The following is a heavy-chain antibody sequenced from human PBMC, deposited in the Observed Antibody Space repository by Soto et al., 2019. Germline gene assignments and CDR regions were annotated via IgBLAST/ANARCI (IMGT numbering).Heavy chain of an antibody. J-gene: IGHJ5*02. CDR1: GYVFTSND. CDR2: LNPKSGDT. D-gene: IGHD2-8*01. CDR3: ARGRPGGGVKRSWFDP. Sequence: QVQLVQSGAEVKKPGASVKVSCKASGYVFTSNDIYWVRQATGQTLEWMGWLNPKSGDTGFAQKFQDRLIMTRDTSINTAYMELTGLTSADTAMYYCARGRPGGGVKRSWFDPWGQGTLVTVST. V-gene: IGHV1-8*01.